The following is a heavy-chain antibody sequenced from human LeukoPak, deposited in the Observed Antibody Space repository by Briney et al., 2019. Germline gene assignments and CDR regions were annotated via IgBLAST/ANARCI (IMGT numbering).Heavy chain of an antibody. D-gene: IGHD3-10*01. Sequence: KPGGSLRLSCAASGFYFSDYYWRWIRQAPGKGLEWVSCISINGSYTNYADSVKGRFTISRDNAKNSLYLQMNSLRADDTAVYYCVRPYYCGPGIPDYWGQGTLVTVSS. V-gene: IGHV3-11*03. J-gene: IGHJ4*02. CDR3: VRPYYCGPGIPDY. CDR2: ISINGSYT. CDR1: GFYFSDYY.